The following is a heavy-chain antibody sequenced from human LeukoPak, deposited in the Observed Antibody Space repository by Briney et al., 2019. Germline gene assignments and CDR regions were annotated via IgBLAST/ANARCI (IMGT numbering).Heavy chain of an antibody. CDR2: INHSGST. J-gene: IGHJ6*02. V-gene: IGHV4-34*01. Sequence: SKTLSLTCAVYGGSFSGYYWSWIRQPPGKGLEWIGEINHSGSTNYNPSLKSRVTISVDTSKNQFSLKLSSVTAADTAVYYCARGRAAAGIYYYYGMDVWGQGTTVTVSS. CDR1: GGSFSGYY. CDR3: ARGRAAAGIYYYYGMDV. D-gene: IGHD6-13*01.